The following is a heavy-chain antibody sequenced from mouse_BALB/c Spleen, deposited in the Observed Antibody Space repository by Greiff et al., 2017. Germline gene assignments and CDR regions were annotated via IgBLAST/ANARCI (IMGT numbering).Heavy chain of an antibody. J-gene: IGHJ4*01. CDR2: ISSGGST. CDR1: GFTFSSYA. Sequence: DVMLVESGGGLVKPGGSLKLSCAASGFTFSSYAMSWVRQTPEKRLEWVASISSGGSTYYPDSVKGRFTISRDNARNILYLQMSSLRSEDTAMYYCARGGFTTAYYYAMDYWGQGTSVTVSS. V-gene: IGHV5-6-5*01. CDR3: ARGGFTTAYYYAMDY. D-gene: IGHD1-2*01.